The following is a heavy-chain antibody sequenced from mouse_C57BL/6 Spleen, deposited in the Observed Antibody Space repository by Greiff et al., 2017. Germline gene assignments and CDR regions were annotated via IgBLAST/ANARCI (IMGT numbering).Heavy chain of an antibody. CDR2: IRLKSDNYAT. CDR1: GFTFSNYW. Sequence: EVKLVESGGGLVQPGGSMKLSCVASGFTFSNYWMNWVRQSPGQGLEWVAQIRLKSDNYATHYAESVKGRFTISRDDSTSSVYLQMNNLRAEDTGIYYCTGGAWFGYWGQGTLVTVSA. J-gene: IGHJ3*01. CDR3: TGGAWFGY. V-gene: IGHV6-3*01.